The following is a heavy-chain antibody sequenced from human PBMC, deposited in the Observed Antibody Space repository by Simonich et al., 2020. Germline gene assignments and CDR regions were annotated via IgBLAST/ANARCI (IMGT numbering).Heavy chain of an antibody. V-gene: IGHV3-48*03. CDR3: ARHYYGDYYFDY. CDR2: ISSSGSTI. D-gene: IGHD4-17*01. CDR1: GFTFSSYE. Sequence: EVQLVESGGGLVQPGGSLRLSCAASGFTFSSYELNWVREVPGKGLDWVAYISSSGSTISYADSGKGRFTISRDNAKNSLYLQMTSLRAEDTAVYYCARHYYGDYYFDYWGQGTLVTVSS. J-gene: IGHJ4*02.